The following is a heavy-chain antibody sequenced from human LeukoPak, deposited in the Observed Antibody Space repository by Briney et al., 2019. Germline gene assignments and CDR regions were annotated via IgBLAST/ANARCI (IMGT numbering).Heavy chain of an antibody. Sequence: AGGSLKLSCAASGFTFTKNWMSWIRQAPGKGLEWVSYISSSGSTIYYADSVKGRFTISRDNAKNSLYMQVNSLRVEDTAVYYCARGGLRFFDYWGQGTLVTVSS. CDR2: ISSSGSTI. D-gene: IGHD4-17*01. V-gene: IGHV3-11*01. CDR1: GFTFTKNW. CDR3: ARGGLRFFDY. J-gene: IGHJ4*02.